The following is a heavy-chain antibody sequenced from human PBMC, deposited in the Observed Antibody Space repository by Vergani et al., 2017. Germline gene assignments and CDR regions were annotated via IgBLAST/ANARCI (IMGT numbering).Heavy chain of an antibody. V-gene: IGHV4-34*01. CDR3: ARVTPETNGHLYYYYYMDV. CDR1: GGSFTSYH. Sequence: QVQLQQWGGGLLKPSETLSLTCVVNGGSFTSYHWTWIRQSPGEGLERVGDIDHTGRPDYIPSLKSRLTMSVDKSRNQFSLTLNSVTATDTAIYFCARVTPETNGHLYYYYYMDVWGQGTAVTVS. CDR2: IDHTGRP. D-gene: IGHD4-11*01. J-gene: IGHJ6*03.